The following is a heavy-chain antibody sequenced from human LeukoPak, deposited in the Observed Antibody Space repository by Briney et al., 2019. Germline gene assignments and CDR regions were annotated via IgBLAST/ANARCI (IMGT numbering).Heavy chain of an antibody. CDR1: GYSISSGYY. CDR3: ARAYYYYMDV. CDR2: IYHSGST. V-gene: IGHV4-38-2*02. Sequence: PSETLSLTCTVSGYSISSGYYWGWIRQPPGKGLEWIGEIYHSGSTNYNPSLESRATISVDKSKNQFSLKLNSVTAADTAVYYCARAYYYYMDVWGKGTTVSVSS. J-gene: IGHJ6*03.